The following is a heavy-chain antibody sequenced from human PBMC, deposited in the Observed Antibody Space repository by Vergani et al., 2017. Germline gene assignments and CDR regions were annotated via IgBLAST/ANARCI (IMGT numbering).Heavy chain of an antibody. CDR2: ISYDGTQK. J-gene: IGHJ1*01. CDR3: ATKXCGTPGCQIGYFSE. D-gene: IGHD1-1*01. CDR1: GFTSSYYG. Sequence: QVHLVESGGSVVQPGRSLRLSCVVSGFTSSYYGMHWVRQAPGKGLEWVAVISYDGTQKYYADSVKGRFTISRDNSKSTLYLQMNSLRTEDTAVYYCATKXCGTPGCQIGYFSEWGQGTLVTVSS. V-gene: IGHV3-30*03.